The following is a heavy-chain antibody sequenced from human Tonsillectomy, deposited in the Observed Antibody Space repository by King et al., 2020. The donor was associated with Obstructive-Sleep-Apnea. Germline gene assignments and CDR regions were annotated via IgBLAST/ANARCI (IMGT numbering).Heavy chain of an antibody. V-gene: IGHV1-18*04. CDR2: LRAYNGNT. CDR1: GYTFTSYG. CDR3: ARDWPDFDGMDV. D-gene: IGHD2-21*02. Sequence: QLVQSGAEVKKPGASVKVSCKASGYTFTSYGISWVRQSPGQGLDWMGWLRAYNGNTNYAQKLQGRVTMTTDKSTSTAYMELRSLRSDDTAVYYCARDWPDFDGMDVWGQGTTVTVSS. J-gene: IGHJ6*02.